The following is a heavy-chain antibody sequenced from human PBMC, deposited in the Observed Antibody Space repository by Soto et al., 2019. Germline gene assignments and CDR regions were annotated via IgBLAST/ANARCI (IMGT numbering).Heavy chain of an antibody. J-gene: IGHJ6*02. D-gene: IGHD3-16*01. CDR2: IYYSGST. CDR1: GGSISSGGYY. V-gene: IGHV4-31*03. CDR3: ARDWGVGRNYYYYGMDV. Sequence: QVQLQESGPGLVKPSQTLSLTCTVSGGSISSGGYYWSWIRQHPGKGLEWIGYIYYSGSTYYNPSPQGRVTISVDTAKNQFSLKLSSVTAADTAVYYCARDWGVGRNYYYYGMDVWGQGTTVTVSS.